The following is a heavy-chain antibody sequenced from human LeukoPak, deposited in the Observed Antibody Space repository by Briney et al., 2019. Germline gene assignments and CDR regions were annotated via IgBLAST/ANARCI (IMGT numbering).Heavy chain of an antibody. J-gene: IGHJ4*02. Sequence: ASVKVSCKASGYAFAGYFIHWARQAPGQGLEWMGRINPNSGGTDYGQKFQGRVTMTRDTSITAAYMELSRLRSDDTAVYCCARASGYSYADYWGQGTLVTVSS. CDR2: INPNSGGT. V-gene: IGHV1-2*06. CDR3: ARASGYSYADY. D-gene: IGHD5-18*01. CDR1: GYAFAGYF.